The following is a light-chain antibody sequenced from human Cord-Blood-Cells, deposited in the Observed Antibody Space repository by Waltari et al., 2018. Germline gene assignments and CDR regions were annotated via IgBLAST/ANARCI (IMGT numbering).Light chain of an antibody. Sequence: QSALTQPASVSGSPGQSITISCTGTSSAVGSYTLVSWYQQHPGKAPNLIIYEVSKRPSGDSNRFSGSKCGNTASQTISGLQAEDEADYYCCSYAGSSTFVFGTGTKVTVL. J-gene: IGLJ1*01. V-gene: IGLV2-23*02. CDR1: SSAVGSYTL. CDR3: CSYAGSSTFV. CDR2: EVS.